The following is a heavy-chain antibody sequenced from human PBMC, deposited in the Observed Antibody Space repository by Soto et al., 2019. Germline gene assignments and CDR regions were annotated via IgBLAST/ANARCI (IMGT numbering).Heavy chain of an antibody. J-gene: IGHJ2*01. CDR1: GYTFSNYG. Sequence: QVQLVQSGPEVKKPGASVKVSCQASGYTFSNYGISWVRQAPGQGLEWMGWIGPYNGNTDYAQNFQGRVTMTRDTSPNTAYMELRSLRSDDSAFYYFARCYCSIGSCYTRWHFDLWCRGALLTVSS. CDR2: IGPYNGNT. D-gene: IGHD2-15*01. V-gene: IGHV1-18*01. CDR3: ARCYCSIGSCYTRWHFDL.